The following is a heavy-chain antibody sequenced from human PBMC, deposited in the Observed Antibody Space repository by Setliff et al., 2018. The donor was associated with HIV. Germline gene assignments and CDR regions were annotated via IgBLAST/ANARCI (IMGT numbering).Heavy chain of an antibody. J-gene: IGHJ4*02. V-gene: IGHV4-39*07. CDR1: GGSISSSSYY. D-gene: IGHD3-10*01. CDR2: NYYGGSI. Sequence: SETLSLTCTVSGGSISSSSYYWGWIRQPPGKGLEWIGSNYYGGSIYHNPSLKSRVTISVDTSKNQFSLKLSSVTAADTAVYYCARVKSGSLGGYFDYWGQGTLVTVSS. CDR3: ARVKSGSLGGYFDY.